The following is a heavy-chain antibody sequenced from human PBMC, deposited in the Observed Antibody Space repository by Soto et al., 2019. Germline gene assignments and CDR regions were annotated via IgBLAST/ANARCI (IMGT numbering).Heavy chain of an antibody. Sequence: EVQLLESGGGLVQPGGSLRLSCAASGFTLSSYAMSWVRQAPGKGLEWVSVISGSGGSTYYADSVKGRFTISRDNSKNTLYLQMNSLRAEDTAVYYWAKDLGGGLGELLGWGQGTLVTVSS. CDR1: GFTLSSYA. V-gene: IGHV3-23*01. CDR3: AKDLGGGLGELLG. J-gene: IGHJ4*02. D-gene: IGHD3-10*01. CDR2: ISGSGGST.